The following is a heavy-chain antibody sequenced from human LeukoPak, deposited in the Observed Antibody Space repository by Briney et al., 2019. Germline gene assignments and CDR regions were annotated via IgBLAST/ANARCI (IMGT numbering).Heavy chain of an antibody. CDR3: ARGLGVGADRALDY. CDR1: GDSINNYY. J-gene: IGHJ4*02. Sequence: SETLSLTCTVSGDSINNYYWSWIRQPAGKGLEWIGRFFNSGSTDYNPSLKSRVTMSVDTSKNQFSVKVNSVTAADTAVYYCARGLGVGADRALDYWGQGTLVTVSS. V-gene: IGHV4-4*07. D-gene: IGHD1-26*01. CDR2: FFNSGST.